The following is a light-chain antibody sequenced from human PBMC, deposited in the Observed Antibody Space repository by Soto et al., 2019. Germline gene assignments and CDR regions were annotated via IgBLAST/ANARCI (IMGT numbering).Light chain of an antibody. CDR2: GNS. CDR1: SSSIGAGYD. J-gene: IGLJ2*01. Sequence: QPVLTQPPSVSGAPGQRVTISCTGSSSSIGAGYDVHWYQQLPGTAPKLLIYGNSNRPSGVPDRFSGSKSGTSASLAITGLQAEDGADYYCQSYDSSLREVFGGGTKLTVL. V-gene: IGLV1-40*01. CDR3: QSYDSSLREV.